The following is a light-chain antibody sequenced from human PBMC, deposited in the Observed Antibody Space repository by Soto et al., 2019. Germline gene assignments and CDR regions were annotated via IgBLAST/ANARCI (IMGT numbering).Light chain of an antibody. CDR1: SSDVGGYNY. V-gene: IGLV2-14*03. Sequence: QSVLTRPASVSGSPGQSITISCTGTSSDVGGYNYVSWYQQHPGKAPKLMIYYVSHRPSGVSNRFSGSKSGNTASLTISGLQAEDEADYYCSSYTSINSYVFGTGTKLTVL. CDR3: SSYTSINSYV. CDR2: YVS. J-gene: IGLJ1*01.